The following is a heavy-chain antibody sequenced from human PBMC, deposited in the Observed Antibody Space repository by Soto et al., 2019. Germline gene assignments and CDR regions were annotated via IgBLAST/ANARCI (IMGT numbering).Heavy chain of an antibody. CDR3: ANHGYSYGGAYFDS. CDR1: GFTVSSNY. V-gene: IGHV3-66*01. J-gene: IGHJ4*02. CDR2: IYSGGSA. D-gene: IGHD5-18*01. Sequence: EVQLVESGGGLVQPGGSLRLSCAASGFTVSSNYMSWVRQAPGKGLEWVSVIYSGGSAYYADSVKGRFTISRDNSKNTLYLQRNSVRAEDTALYYCANHGYSYGGAYFDSWGQGTLVTVSS.